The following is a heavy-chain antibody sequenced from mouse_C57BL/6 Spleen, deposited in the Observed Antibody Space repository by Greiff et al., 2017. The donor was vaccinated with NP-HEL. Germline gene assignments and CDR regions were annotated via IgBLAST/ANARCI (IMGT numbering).Heavy chain of an antibody. CDR3: ASGIYYYFDY. V-gene: IGHV3-6*01. J-gene: IGHJ2*01. Sequence: ESGPGLVKPSQSLSLTCSVTGYSITSGYYWNWIRQFPGNKLEWMGYISYDGSNNYNPSLKNRISITRDTSKNQFFLKLNSVTTEDTATYYCASGIYYYFDYWGQGTTLTVSS. CDR2: ISYDGSN. D-gene: IGHD1-1*01. CDR1: GYSITSGYY.